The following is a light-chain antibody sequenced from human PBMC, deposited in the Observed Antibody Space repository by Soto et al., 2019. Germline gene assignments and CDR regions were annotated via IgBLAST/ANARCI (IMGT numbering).Light chain of an antibody. Sequence: QSALTQPASVSGSPGQSITISCTGTGSDVGGYNYVSWYQQHPGKAPQLMIYEVTNRPSGVSNRFSGSKSGNTASLTISGLQAEDEADYYCCSYTGSSTLVFGAGTKLTVL. CDR1: GSDVGGYNY. CDR2: EVT. V-gene: IGLV2-14*01. J-gene: IGLJ2*01. CDR3: CSYTGSSTLV.